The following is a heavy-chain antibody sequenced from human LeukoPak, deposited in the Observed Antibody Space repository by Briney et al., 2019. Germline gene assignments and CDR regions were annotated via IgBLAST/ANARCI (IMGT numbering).Heavy chain of an antibody. CDR1: GFTFSSYW. D-gene: IGHD6-13*01. Sequence: GGSLRLSCAASGFTFSSYWMSWVRQAPGKGLEWVANIKQDGSEEYYVDSVKGRFTISRDNAKNSLYLQMNSLRAEDTAVYYCARVPARRIAAAAFDIWGQGTMVTVSS. J-gene: IGHJ3*02. V-gene: IGHV3-7*01. CDR2: IKQDGSEE. CDR3: ARVPARRIAAAAFDI.